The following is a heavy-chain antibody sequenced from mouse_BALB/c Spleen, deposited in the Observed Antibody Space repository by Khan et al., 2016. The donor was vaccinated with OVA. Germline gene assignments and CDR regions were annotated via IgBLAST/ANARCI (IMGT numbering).Heavy chain of an antibody. J-gene: IGHJ2*01. V-gene: IGHV3-2*02. CDR3: ARVYGGDFDY. CDR2: ISYSCNT. D-gene: IGHD1-1*01. Sequence: EVQLQESGPGLVKPSQSLSLTCTVTGYSITSAYAWNWIRPFPGNKLEWMGFISYSCNTNYNPSPKSRISITRDTTKNQFFLQLNSVTIEETAKYYCARVYGGDFDYWGQGTTLTVSS. CDR1: GYSITSAYA.